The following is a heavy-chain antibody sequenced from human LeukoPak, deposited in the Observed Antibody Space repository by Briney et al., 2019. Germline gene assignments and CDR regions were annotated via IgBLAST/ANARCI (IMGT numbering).Heavy chain of an antibody. CDR1: GDIVSSKSAT. J-gene: IGHJ4*02. V-gene: IGHV6-1*01. D-gene: IGHD6-13*01. Sequence: SQTLSLTCAISGDIVSSKSATWNWIRQSPSRGLEWLGRTYYKSKWNNDYAISVKSRITITPDTPKNQFSLHLNSVTPEDTAVYFCARSAAGTLDYWGQGTLVTVSS. CDR2: TYYKSKWNN. CDR3: ARSAAGTLDY.